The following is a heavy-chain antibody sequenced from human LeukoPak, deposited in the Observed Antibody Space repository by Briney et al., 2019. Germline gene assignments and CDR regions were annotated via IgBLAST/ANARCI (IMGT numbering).Heavy chain of an antibody. J-gene: IGHJ5*02. CDR2: INPHIGGI. D-gene: IGHD3-10*01. CDR1: GYTFTGYY. V-gene: IGHV1-2*02. CDR3: ARDEVYASGSFSWFAR. Sequence: GASVKVSCKASGYTFTGYYMHWVRQAPGQGLEWMGWINPHIGGIKYAQKFQGRVTMTRDTSSNTAYMELTRLGSDDTAIYYCARDEVYASGSFSWFARWGQGTLVTVSS.